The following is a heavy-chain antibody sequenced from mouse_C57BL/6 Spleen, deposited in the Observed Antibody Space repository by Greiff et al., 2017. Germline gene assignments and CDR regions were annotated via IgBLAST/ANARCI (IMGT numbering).Heavy chain of an antibody. CDR1: GYTFTSYW. Sequence: VQLQQPGAELVRPGSSVKLSCKASGYTFTSYWMHWVKQRPIQGLDWIGNIDPSDSDTHYNQKFKDKATLTVDKSSSTAYMQLSSLTSEDSAVYYCARRTTVVATGGYAMDYWGQGTSVTVSS. J-gene: IGHJ4*01. CDR2: IDPSDSDT. CDR3: ARRTTVVATGGYAMDY. V-gene: IGHV1-52*01. D-gene: IGHD1-1*01.